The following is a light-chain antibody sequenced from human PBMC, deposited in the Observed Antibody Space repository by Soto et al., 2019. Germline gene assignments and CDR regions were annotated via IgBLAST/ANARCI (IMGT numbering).Light chain of an antibody. CDR2: WAS. J-gene: IGKJ1*01. V-gene: IGKV4-1*01. CDR1: QSVLYSSNNKNY. Sequence: DIVMTQSPDSLAVYLGERATINCKSSQSVLYSSNNKNYLAWYQQKPGQPPKLLIYWASTRESGVPDRFSGSGSGTDFTLTIISLQAEDVAVYYCQQYYSTPPTFGQGTKVEIK. CDR3: QQYYSTPPT.